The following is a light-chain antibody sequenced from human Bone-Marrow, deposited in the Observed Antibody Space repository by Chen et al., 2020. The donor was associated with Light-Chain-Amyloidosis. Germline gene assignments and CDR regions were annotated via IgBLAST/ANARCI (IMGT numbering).Light chain of an antibody. CDR3: QVWDRSSDRPV. CDR1: NIGSTS. Sequence: SYFLTPPSSVFVAPGPTGKIACGGNNIGSTSVHWYQQTPGQAPLLVVYDDSDRPSGIPERLSGSNSGNTATLTISRVEAGDEADYYCQVWDRSSDRPVFGGGTKLTVL. CDR2: DDS. J-gene: IGLJ3*02. V-gene: IGLV3-21*02.